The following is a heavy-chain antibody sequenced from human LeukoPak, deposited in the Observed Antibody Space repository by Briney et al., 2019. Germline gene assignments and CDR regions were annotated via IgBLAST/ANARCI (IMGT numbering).Heavy chain of an antibody. V-gene: IGHV5-51*01. CDR2: IYPGDSDT. J-gene: IGHJ5*02. D-gene: IGHD4-23*01. CDR1: GYSFTRYW. CDR3: ARQVRDGGNWNWFDP. Sequence: GESLKISCKGSGYSFTRYWIGWVRELPGKGLEWMGIIYPGDSDTRYSPSFQGQVTITADKSISTAYLQWSGLKASDTAIYYCARQVRDGGNWNWFDPWGQGTLVTVSS.